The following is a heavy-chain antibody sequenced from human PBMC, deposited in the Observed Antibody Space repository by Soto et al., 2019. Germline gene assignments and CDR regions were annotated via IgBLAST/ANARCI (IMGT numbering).Heavy chain of an antibody. CDR3: AREEGTGSYPFY. CDR1: GGTFSSYG. J-gene: IGHJ4*02. D-gene: IGHD3-10*01. Sequence: QVQLVQSGAEVMKPGSSVKVSCKASGGTFSSYGISWVRQAPGQGLAWMGGINPIFGTANYAQKFQGRVTITADKSTSKAYMELSSLRSEDTAVYYCAREEGTGSYPFYWGQGTLVTVSS. V-gene: IGHV1-69*06. CDR2: INPIFGTA.